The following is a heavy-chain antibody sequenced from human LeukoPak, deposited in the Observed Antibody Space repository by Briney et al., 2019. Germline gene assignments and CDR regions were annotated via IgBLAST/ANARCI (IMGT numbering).Heavy chain of an antibody. V-gene: IGHV4-4*07. CDR1: GGSISSYC. Sequence: PSETLSLTCTVSGGSISSYCWSWIRQPAGKGLEWIGRIYTSGSTNYNPSLKSRVTMSADTSKNQFSLNLSSVTAADTAVYYCAKEKYYYDSSGYYYAPFDYWGQGTLVTVSS. J-gene: IGHJ4*02. CDR3: AKEKYYYDSSGYYYAPFDY. CDR2: IYTSGST. D-gene: IGHD3-22*01.